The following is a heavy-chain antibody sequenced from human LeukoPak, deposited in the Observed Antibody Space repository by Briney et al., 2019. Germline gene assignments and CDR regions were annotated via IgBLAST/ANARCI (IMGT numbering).Heavy chain of an antibody. CDR3: APEDTAMVEHLDFDY. Sequence: PGGSLRLSCAASGFTFSSYAMHWVRQAPGKGLEWVAVISYDGSNKYYADSVKGRFTISRDNAKNSLYLQMDSLRAEDTAVYYCAPEDTAMVEHLDFDYWGQGTLVTVSS. J-gene: IGHJ4*02. V-gene: IGHV3-30*04. CDR1: GFTFSSYA. D-gene: IGHD5-18*01. CDR2: ISYDGSNK.